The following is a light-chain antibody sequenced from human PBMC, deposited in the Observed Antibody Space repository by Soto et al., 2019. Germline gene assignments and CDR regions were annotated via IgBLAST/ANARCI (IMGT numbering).Light chain of an antibody. Sequence: DFQMTQSPSTLSASVGDRVTITCRASQSISSWLAWYQQKPGKPPKLLIEAASTLEIGVPSTFSGSGSGTEFSLTISSLGPEDFATYYCLQVANFPRTFGQGTKVDIK. CDR1: QSISSW. V-gene: IGKV1-5*01. CDR3: LQVANFPRT. J-gene: IGKJ1*01. CDR2: AAS.